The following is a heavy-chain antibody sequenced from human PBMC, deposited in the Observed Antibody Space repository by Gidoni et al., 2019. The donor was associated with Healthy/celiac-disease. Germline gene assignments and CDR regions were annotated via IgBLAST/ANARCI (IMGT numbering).Heavy chain of an antibody. CDR1: GVTVSGYA. J-gene: IGHJ3*02. D-gene: IGHD6-19*01. Sequence: EVQLLGSGGGLVQPGGSLRLSCAASGVTVSGYAMSWVRQAPGKGLGWVSASSGSGGSTYYADSVKGRFTISSDNSKNTLYLQMNSLRAEDTAGDYCAKAGQWPAYAAFDIWGQGTMVTVSS. V-gene: IGHV3-23*01. CDR2: SSGSGGST. CDR3: AKAGQWPAYAAFDI.